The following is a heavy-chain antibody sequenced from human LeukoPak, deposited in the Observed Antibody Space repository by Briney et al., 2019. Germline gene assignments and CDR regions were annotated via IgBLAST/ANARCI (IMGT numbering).Heavy chain of an antibody. V-gene: IGHV3-64*02. CDR1: GFTFSTYA. CDR3: ARWGGTSCYDY. J-gene: IGHJ4*02. D-gene: IGHD2-2*01. CDR2: ISTNGDST. Sequence: GGSLRLSCAASGFTFSTYAMHWVRQAPGKGLEYVSAISTNGDSTYYADSVKGRFTISRDNSKNTLFLQMGSLRADDMAVYYCARWGGTSCYDYWGQGTLDTVSS.